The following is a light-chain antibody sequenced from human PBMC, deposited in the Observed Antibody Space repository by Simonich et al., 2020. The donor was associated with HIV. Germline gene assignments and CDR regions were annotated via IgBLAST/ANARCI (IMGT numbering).Light chain of an antibody. CDR3: YSTDSSGNHRV. CDR1: SFPKEY. Sequence: YELTQPPSVSVSPGQTARITCSGDSFPKEYAYWYQPKSGQAPVLVIYEDIKLPSGIPERFSGSSSGTMATLTISGAQVEDEADYYCYSTDSSGNHRVFGGGTKLTVL. J-gene: IGLJ3*02. V-gene: IGLV3-10*01. CDR2: EDI.